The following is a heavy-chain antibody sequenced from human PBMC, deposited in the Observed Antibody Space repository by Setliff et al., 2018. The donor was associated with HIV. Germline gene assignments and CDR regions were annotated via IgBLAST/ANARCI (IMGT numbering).Heavy chain of an antibody. Sequence: SVKVSCKASGDTFSNYAISWVRQAPGQGLEWMGGIIPIFDTANYAQKFEGRVTITADKSTSTAYMEVNSLRFEDTAVYYCARVFYYSAGSYSLDYWGQETLVTVSS. CDR2: IIPIFDTA. CDR1: GDTFSNYA. J-gene: IGHJ4*01. V-gene: IGHV1-69*06. D-gene: IGHD3-10*01. CDR3: ARVFYYSAGSYSLDY.